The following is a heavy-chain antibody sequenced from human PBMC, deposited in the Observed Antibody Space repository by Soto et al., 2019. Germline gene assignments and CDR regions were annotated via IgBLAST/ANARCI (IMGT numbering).Heavy chain of an antibody. J-gene: IGHJ5*02. CDR1: GFSFSSYA. CDR3: AKGASGGFDP. CDR2: ISGSGGST. V-gene: IGHV3-23*01. Sequence: AGTLSLSCAASGFSFSSYAMSWVRQAPGKGLEWVSAISGSGGSTYYADSVKGRFTISRDNSKNALYLQKNGLRAEDTAVYYCAKGASGGFDPWGQGTLVTVSS. D-gene: IGHD3-10*01.